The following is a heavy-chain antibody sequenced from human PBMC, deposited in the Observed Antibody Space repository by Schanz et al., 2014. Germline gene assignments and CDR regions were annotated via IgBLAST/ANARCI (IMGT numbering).Heavy chain of an antibody. CDR1: GFTFSSYS. CDR3: AKGRFGELSAFDI. Sequence: EVQLVESGGGLVQPGGSLRLSCAASGFTFSSYSMNWVRQAPGKGLEWISYITYNGGTIYYADSVKGRFTMSRDNSKNTLYLQMNSLRAEDTAVYYCAKGRFGELSAFDIWGQGTMVTVSS. CDR2: ITYNGGTI. V-gene: IGHV3-48*01. D-gene: IGHD3-10*01. J-gene: IGHJ3*02.